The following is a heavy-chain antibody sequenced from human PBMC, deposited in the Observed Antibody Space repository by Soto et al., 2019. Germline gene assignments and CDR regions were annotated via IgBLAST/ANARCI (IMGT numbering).Heavy chain of an antibody. CDR3: ARERADIVVAPVATSGMDV. CDR1: GFAFGSHV. Sequence: GGSLRLSCIGSGFAFGSHVMHWVRQVSGKGLEWVAVISHDGQNQYYRDSVKGRFTISRDNSKNSLYLEVNSLRVEDTAVYHCARERADIVVAPVATSGMDVWGQGTAVTVSS. V-gene: IGHV3-30*03. CDR2: ISHDGQNQ. J-gene: IGHJ6*02. D-gene: IGHD2-21*01.